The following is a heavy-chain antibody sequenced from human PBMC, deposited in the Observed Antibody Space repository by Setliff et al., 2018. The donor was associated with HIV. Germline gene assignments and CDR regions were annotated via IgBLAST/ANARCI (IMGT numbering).Heavy chain of an antibody. CDR2: IHPSGNI. J-gene: IGHJ2*01. Sequence: PSETLSLTCAVYGGTFSGHYWSWIRQPPGQGLDWIGEIHPSGNIYYNPSLQSRVTISVDTSKNQFSLNLSSVTAADTAVYYCARETNASGSLTAYWYFDLWGRGTLVTVSS. CDR3: ARETNASGSLTAYWYFDL. CDR1: GGTFSGHY. D-gene: IGHD3-10*01. V-gene: IGHV4-34*01.